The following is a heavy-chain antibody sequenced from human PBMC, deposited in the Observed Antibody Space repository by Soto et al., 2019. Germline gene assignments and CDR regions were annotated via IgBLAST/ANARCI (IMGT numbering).Heavy chain of an antibody. V-gene: IGHV5-10-1*01. J-gene: IGHJ3*01. Sequence: PGESLKISCKASGYKFTTFWLNWVRETPGKGLEWLGRIDPTDSFTNYSPPFEGHVTISVDRSISTAYLQWNSLQASDIALYYCARPASGGSRDAFDVWGQGTTVTVSS. CDR3: ARPASGGSRDAFDV. CDR1: GYKFTTFW. CDR2: IDPTDSFT. D-gene: IGHD2-15*01.